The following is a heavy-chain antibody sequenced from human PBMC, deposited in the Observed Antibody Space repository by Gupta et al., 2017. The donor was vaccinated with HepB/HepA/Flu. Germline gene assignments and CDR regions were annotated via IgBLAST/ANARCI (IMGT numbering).Heavy chain of an antibody. V-gene: IGHV3-72*01. Sequence: EVQLVESGGGLVQPGGSLRLSCAASGFTFSDHYMDWVRQAPGKGLEWVGRTRNKANSYTTEYAASVKGRFTISRDASKNSLYLQMNSLKTEDTAVYYCTRASPDSSVYFPFDSWGQGTLVTVSS. CDR1: GFTFSDHY. J-gene: IGHJ4*02. CDR3: TRASPDSSVYFPFDS. D-gene: IGHD3-22*01. CDR2: TRNKANSYTT.